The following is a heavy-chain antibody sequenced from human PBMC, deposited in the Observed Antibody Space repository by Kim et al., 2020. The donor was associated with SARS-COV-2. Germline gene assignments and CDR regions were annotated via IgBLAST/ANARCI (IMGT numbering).Heavy chain of an antibody. J-gene: IGHJ4*02. CDR3: SKRGDEPGLCYFDN. CDR2: IGSSGGPI. V-gene: IGHV3-23*01. CDR1: GFTFNYYA. Sequence: GGSLRLSCAASGFTFNYYAMTWVRQAPGKGLEWVSLIGSSGGPIHYADSVKGRFTISRDNSKNMVYLQMSSLRAEDTAIYYCSKRGDEPGLCYFDNWGPGNRGHRLL.